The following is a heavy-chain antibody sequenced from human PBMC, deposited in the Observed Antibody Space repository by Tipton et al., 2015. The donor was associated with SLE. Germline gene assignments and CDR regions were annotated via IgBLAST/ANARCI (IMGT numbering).Heavy chain of an antibody. D-gene: IGHD3-16*01. CDR2: ISFDSNYI. CDR3: AQVQGGFYDGFDI. V-gene: IGHV3-21*01. CDR1: GFSFSTYS. Sequence: SLRLSCAASGFSFSTYSMNWVRQAPGKGLEWVSSISFDSNYIYYADSVKGRFTISRDNAKNSLFLQMNSLRADDTAMYFCAQVQGGFYDGFDIWGRGTMVTVSS. J-gene: IGHJ3*02.